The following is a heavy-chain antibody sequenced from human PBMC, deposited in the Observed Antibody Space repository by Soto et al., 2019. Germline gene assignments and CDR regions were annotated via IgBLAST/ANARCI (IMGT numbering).Heavy chain of an antibody. CDR3: ARHALLWFGVRYYYGMDV. CDR2: IFSSGST. CDR1: GDSIGSGNKY. Sequence: PSETLSLTCTVSGDSIGSGNKYWSWIRQAPGKGLEWIGYIFSSGSTNYNPSLKSRVTISVDTSKNQFSLKLSSVTAADTAVYYCARHALLWFGVRYYYGMDVWGQGTTVTVSS. D-gene: IGHD3-10*01. J-gene: IGHJ6*02. V-gene: IGHV4-61*01.